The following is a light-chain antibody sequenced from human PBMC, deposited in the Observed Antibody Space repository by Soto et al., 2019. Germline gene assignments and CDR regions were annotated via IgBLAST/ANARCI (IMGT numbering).Light chain of an antibody. CDR1: QSVSSNY. J-gene: IGKJ5*01. V-gene: IGKV3-20*01. CDR2: GAS. CDR3: QQYGTSLIT. Sequence: EIVLTQSPGTLSLSPGERATLSCRASQSVSSNYLAWYQQKPGQAPRLLIYGASSRATGIPDRFSGSGSGTDFTLTFSRLEPEDFAVYYCQQYGTSLITFGQGTRREIK.